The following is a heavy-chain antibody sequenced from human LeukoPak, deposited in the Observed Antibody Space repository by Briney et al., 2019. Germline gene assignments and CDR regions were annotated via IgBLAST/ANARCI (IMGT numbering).Heavy chain of an antibody. CDR1: GFTFSSYA. Sequence: GGSLRLSCAASGFTFSSYAMHWVRQAPGKGLEWVAFIRYDGSNKYYADSVKGRFTISRDNSKNTLYLQMNSLRAEDTAVYYCARAKNFVAAAFDYWGQGTLVTVSS. CDR3: ARAKNFVAAAFDY. J-gene: IGHJ4*02. CDR2: IRYDGSNK. D-gene: IGHD2-15*01. V-gene: IGHV3-30*02.